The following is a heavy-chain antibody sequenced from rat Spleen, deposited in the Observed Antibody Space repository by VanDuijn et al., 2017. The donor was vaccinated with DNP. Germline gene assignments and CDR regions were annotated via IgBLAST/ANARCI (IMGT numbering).Heavy chain of an antibody. CDR3: AKAYLFYYFDY. Sequence: EVQLVESGGDLVRPGRSLNLSCKVSGFTFNNYWMAWIRQVPGKGLEWIASIASSGGNTFYLDSVKGRFTISRDNAENTVYLQMNSLRSEDTATYYCAKAYLFYYFDYWGQGVMVTVSS. J-gene: IGHJ2*01. CDR1: GFTFNNYW. CDR2: IASSGGNT. D-gene: IGHD1-12*01. V-gene: IGHV5-58*01.